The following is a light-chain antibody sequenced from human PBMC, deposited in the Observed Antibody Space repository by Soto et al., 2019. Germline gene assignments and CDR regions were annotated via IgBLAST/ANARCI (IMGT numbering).Light chain of an antibody. CDR3: LLYLGGHQRV. J-gene: IGLJ3*02. CDR2: STN. V-gene: IGLV7-43*01. CDR1: TGAVTSGNF. Sequence: QAVVTQEPSLTVAPGGTVTLTCAYNTGAVTSGNFPYWYQQKPGQAPRALIYSTNNKRSWTPARFSGSLLGGKAALTLSDVQPEDEADYYCLLYLGGHQRVFGGGTKLTVL.